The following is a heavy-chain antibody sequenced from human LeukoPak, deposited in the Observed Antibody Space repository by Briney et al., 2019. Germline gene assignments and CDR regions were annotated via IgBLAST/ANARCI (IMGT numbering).Heavy chain of an antibody. CDR3: ARENPSGYYNRPIDY. CDR2: IYYSGSI. Sequence: SETLSLTCTVPGASISSYYWSWIRQPPGKGLEWIGDIYYSGSIKYNPSLKSRVTMSVDTSKNQFSLKLSSVTAADTAIYYCARENPSGYYNRPIDYWGQGTLVTVSS. J-gene: IGHJ4*02. V-gene: IGHV4-59*01. D-gene: IGHD3-22*01. CDR1: GASISSYY.